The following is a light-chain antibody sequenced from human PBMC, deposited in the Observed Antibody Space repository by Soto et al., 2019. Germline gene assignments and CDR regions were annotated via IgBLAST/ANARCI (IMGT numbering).Light chain of an antibody. CDR2: GAS. CDR3: QQYGSSPLT. CDR1: HSVRSSY. Sequence: EIVLTQSPGTLSLSPGDRATLSCRASHSVRSSYLAWYQQKPGQAPRLLIYGASSRATGIPDRISGSGSGTDFTLTISRLEPEDFAVYYCQQYGSSPLTFDGGTKVEIK. J-gene: IGKJ4*01. V-gene: IGKV3-20*01.